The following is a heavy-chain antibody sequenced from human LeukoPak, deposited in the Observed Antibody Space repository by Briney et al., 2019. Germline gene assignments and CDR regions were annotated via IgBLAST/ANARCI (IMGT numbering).Heavy chain of an antibody. CDR1: GFTFSDYY. D-gene: IGHD2-2*01. CDR2: ISSSGSYT. Sequence: PAGSLRLSCSAAGFTFSDYYMSWIRQAPGKGLEWVSYISSSGSYTSYADSVKGRFTISRDNAKNSLYLQMNSLRAEDTAVYYCARGGFCTGTSCSPSAPAPYYYYGMDVWGQGTTVTVSS. V-gene: IGHV3-11*06. CDR3: ARGGFCTGTSCSPSAPAPYYYYGMDV. J-gene: IGHJ6*02.